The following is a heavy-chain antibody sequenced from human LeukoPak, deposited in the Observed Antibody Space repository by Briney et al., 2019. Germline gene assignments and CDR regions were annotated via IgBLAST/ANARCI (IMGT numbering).Heavy chain of an antibody. J-gene: IGHJ4*02. D-gene: IGHD3-10*01. CDR2: IYSGGDT. V-gene: IGHV3-66*01. Sequence: GGSLRLSCAASGFTVSSNYMGWVRQAPGKGLEWVSVIYSGGDTYYADSVKGRFTISRDNPENTLYLQMNSLRAEDTAVYYCAKERKLLPFDGWGQGTLVTVSS. CDR1: GFTVSSNY. CDR3: AKERKLLPFDG.